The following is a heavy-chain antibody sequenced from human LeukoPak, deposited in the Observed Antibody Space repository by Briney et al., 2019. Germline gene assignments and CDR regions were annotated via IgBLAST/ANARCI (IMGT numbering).Heavy chain of an antibody. CDR1: GYTFTDYL. Sequence: ASVKVSCKASGYTFTDYLIFWVRQAPGQRLEWMGWINAGNGNTKYAQSFQGRVTIIRDTSASSASMDLSSLTSEDTAVYYCARDARGAAAADDAFDIWGQGTMVTVSS. J-gene: IGHJ3*02. CDR3: ARDARGAAAADDAFDI. V-gene: IGHV1-3*01. CDR2: INAGNGNT. D-gene: IGHD6-13*01.